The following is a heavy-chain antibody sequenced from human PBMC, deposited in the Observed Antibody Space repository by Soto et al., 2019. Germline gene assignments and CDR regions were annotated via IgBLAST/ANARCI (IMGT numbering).Heavy chain of an antibody. Sequence: EVQLVESGGGLDQPGESLRLSCVASGFALSNYWINWVRQAPGKGLEWVANIKQDGSEKNYVDSVKGRFTISRDNARNSLYLQMNSLRAEDTAAYYCATETSTWGCWGQGTLVTV. CDR1: GFALSNYW. CDR3: ATETSTWGC. D-gene: IGHD7-27*01. V-gene: IGHV3-7*05. CDR2: IKQDGSEK. J-gene: IGHJ4*02.